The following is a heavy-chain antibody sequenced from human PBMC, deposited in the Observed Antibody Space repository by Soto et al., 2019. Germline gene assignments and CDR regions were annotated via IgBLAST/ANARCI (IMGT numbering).Heavy chain of an antibody. CDR2: ISSSSSYT. V-gene: IGHV3-11*06. Sequence: QVQLVESGGGLVKPGGSLRLSCAASGFTFSDYYMSWIRQAPGKGLEWVSYISSSSSYTNYADSVKGRFTISRDNAKNSLYLQMNSLRTEDTAVYYCARVAGPYYFDYWGQGTLVTVSS. CDR3: ARVAGPYYFDY. J-gene: IGHJ4*02. D-gene: IGHD6-25*01. CDR1: GFTFSDYY.